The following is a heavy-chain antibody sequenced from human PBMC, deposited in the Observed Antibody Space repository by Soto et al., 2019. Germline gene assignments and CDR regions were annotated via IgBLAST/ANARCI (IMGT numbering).Heavy chain of an antibody. CDR3: AMSNSNDLYYHFES. J-gene: IGHJ4*02. CDR2: INWNSDTI. CDR1: EFPLSSFR. V-gene: IGHV3-9*01. Sequence: ALSLSCLAFEFPLSSFRSHWVQPDPGKGLEWVSGINWNSDTIGYADSVKGRFTVSRDNAKGSLLLQMSSLRAEDTAVYFCAMSNSNDLYYHFESWGQGTPVTVSS. D-gene: IGHD3-22*01.